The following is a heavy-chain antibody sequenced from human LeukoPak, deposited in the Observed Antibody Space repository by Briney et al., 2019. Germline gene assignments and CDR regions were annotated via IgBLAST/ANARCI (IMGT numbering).Heavy chain of an antibody. CDR1: GGSISSSSYY. CDR3: ARHSRGEGTPSDY. D-gene: IGHD3-10*01. CDR2: IYYSGST. V-gene: IGHV4-39*01. Sequence: KPSENLSLTCTVSGGSISSSSYYWGWVRQPPGKGLGGIGSIYYSGSTYYNPSLKSRVTISVDTSKNQFSLKLSSVTAADTAVYYCARHSRGEGTPSDYWGQGTLVTVSS. J-gene: IGHJ4*02.